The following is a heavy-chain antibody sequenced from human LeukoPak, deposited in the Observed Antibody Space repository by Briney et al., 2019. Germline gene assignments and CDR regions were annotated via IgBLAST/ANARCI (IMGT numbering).Heavy chain of an antibody. V-gene: IGHV4-59*01. CDR2: IYYSGST. Sequence: SETLSLTCTVSGGSISSYYWSWIRHPPGKGLEWIGYIYYSGSTNYNPSLKSRVTISVDTSKNQFSLKLSSVTAADTAVYYCARGIAYSSGWYLPLDYWGQGTLVTVSS. D-gene: IGHD6-19*01. CDR3: ARGIAYSSGWYLPLDY. J-gene: IGHJ4*02. CDR1: GGSISSYY.